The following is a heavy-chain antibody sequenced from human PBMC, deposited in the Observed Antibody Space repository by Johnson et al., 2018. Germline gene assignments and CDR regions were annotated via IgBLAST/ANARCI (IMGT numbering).Heavy chain of an antibody. V-gene: IGHV1-18*01. D-gene: IGHD1-26*01. Sequence: QVQLVQSGAEVRKPGASVKVSCKASGYIISDITWVRQAPGQGLEWMGWVSAYNLNTKYAQKFHGRATMTTDTSTNTVHMARSSMRSEDTAVYYCARDPRATYRNRRNYYYGLDVWGQGTTVTVYS. CDR2: VSAYNLNT. CDR1: GYIISD. J-gene: IGHJ6*02. CDR3: ARDPRATYRNRRNYYYGLDV.